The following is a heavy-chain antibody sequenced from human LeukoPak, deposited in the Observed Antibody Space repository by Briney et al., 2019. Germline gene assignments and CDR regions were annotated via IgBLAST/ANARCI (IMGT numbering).Heavy chain of an antibody. CDR2: IYYSGNT. V-gene: IGHV4-59*05. J-gene: IGHJ5*02. CDR3: ARLKAGEESWFDP. Sequence: SETLSLTCTVSGGSLSSYYWSWIRQPAGKGLEWIGSIYYSGNTYYNPSLKSRVTISVDTSKNHFSLKLSSVTAADTAVYYCARLKAGEESWFDPWGQGTLVTVSS. CDR1: GGSLSSYY. D-gene: IGHD3-10*01.